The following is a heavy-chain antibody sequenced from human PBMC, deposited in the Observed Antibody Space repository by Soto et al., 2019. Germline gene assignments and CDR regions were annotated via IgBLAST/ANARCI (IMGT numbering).Heavy chain of an antibody. CDR3: ARAANSSGWYRYAFDI. V-gene: IGHV3-33*01. CDR2: IWYDGSNK. J-gene: IGHJ3*02. Sequence: GGSLRLSCAASGFTFSSYGMHWVRQAPGKGLEWVAVIWYDGSNKYYADSVKGRFTISRDNSKNTLYLQVNSLRAEDTAVYYCARAANSSGWYRYAFDIWGQGTMVTVSS. D-gene: IGHD6-19*01. CDR1: GFTFSSYG.